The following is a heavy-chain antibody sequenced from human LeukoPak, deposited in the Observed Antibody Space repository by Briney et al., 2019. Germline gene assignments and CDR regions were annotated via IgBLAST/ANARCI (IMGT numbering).Heavy chain of an antibody. Sequence: GGSLRLSCAASGFTVSSYWMSWVRQAPGKGLEWVSNIKQDGSEKYYVDSVKGRFTISRDNAKNSLYLQMNSLRAEDTAVYYCARDLGQQLRGDAFDIWGQGTMVTVSS. CDR3: ARDLGQQLRGDAFDI. V-gene: IGHV3-7*03. J-gene: IGHJ3*02. D-gene: IGHD6-13*01. CDR2: IKQDGSEK. CDR1: GFTVSSYW.